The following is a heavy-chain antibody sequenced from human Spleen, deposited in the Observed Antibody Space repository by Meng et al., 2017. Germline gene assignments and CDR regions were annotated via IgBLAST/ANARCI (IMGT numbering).Heavy chain of an antibody. Sequence: GESLKISCAASGFTFSSYIMTWVRQAPGKGLEWGSSISSDSSYIYYADSVKGRFTISRDNAKNSLYLQMNSLRAEDTAVYYCARSGGRSTWAEDGDYWGQGTLVTVSS. V-gene: IGHV3-21*01. CDR2: ISSDSSYI. CDR3: ARSGGRSTWAEDGDY. D-gene: IGHD7-27*01. CDR1: GFTFSSYI. J-gene: IGHJ4*02.